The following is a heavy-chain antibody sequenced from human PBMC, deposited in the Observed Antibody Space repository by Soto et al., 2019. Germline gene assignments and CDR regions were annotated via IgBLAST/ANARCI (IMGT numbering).Heavy chain of an antibody. CDR3: ARDPSLATGIDY. CDR2: IYSGGST. V-gene: IGHV3-66*01. CDR1: GFTVSSNY. Sequence: GGSLRLSCAAYGFTVSSNYMSWVRQAPGKGLEWVSVIYSGGSTYYADSVKGRFTISRDNSKNTLYLQMNSLRAEDTAVYYCARDPSLATGIDYWGQGTLVTVSS. J-gene: IGHJ4*02.